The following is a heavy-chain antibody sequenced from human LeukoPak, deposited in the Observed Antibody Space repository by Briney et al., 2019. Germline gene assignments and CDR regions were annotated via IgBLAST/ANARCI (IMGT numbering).Heavy chain of an antibody. V-gene: IGHV4-39*07. D-gene: IGHD6-13*01. CDR1: GGSVSSSSYY. CDR3: AREHIAAAGISY. Sequence: PSETLSLTCTVSGGSVSSSSYYWGWIRQPPGKGLEWIGSIYYSGSTYYNPSLKSRVSISVDTSKNQFSLKLNSLTAADTAVYYCAREHIAAAGISYWGQGTLVTVSS. CDR2: IYYSGST. J-gene: IGHJ4*02.